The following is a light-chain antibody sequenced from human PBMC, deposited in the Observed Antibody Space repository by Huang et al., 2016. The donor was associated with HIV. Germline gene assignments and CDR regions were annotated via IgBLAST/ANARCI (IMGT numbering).Light chain of an antibody. CDR3: HQYGSPPFT. J-gene: IGKJ3*01. Sequence: EIVLTQSPGTLSLSPGERATLSCRASQSVSSNYLAWYLQKPGQAPTLRIYGASSRATDIPDRFRGSGSGTDFTLTISRLEPEDFAVYYCHQYGSPPFTFGPGTKVDIK. V-gene: IGKV3-20*01. CDR1: QSVSSNY. CDR2: GAS.